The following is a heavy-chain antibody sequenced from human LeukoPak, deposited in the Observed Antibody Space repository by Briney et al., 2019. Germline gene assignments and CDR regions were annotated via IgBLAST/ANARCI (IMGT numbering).Heavy chain of an antibody. CDR2: IYYSGST. CDR3: ARVVVVVPAAISNLVWFDP. Sequence: PSQTLSLTCTVPGGSISSGGYYWSWIRQHPGKGLEWIGYIYYSGSTYYNPSLKSRVTISVDTSKNQFSLKLSSVTAADTAVYYCARVVVVVPAAISNLVWFDPWGQGTLVTVSS. V-gene: IGHV4-31*03. J-gene: IGHJ5*02. CDR1: GGSISSGGYY. D-gene: IGHD2-2*01.